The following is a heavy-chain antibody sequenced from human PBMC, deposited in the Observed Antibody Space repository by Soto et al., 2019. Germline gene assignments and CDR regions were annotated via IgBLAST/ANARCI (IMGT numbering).Heavy chain of an antibody. V-gene: IGHV3-33*01. D-gene: IGHD3-22*01. CDR2: IWYDGSNK. CDR3: ARGLLQDLLTAAPPRYFDY. Sequence: QVQLVESGGGVVQPGRSLRLSCAASGFTFSSYGMHWVRQAPGKGLEWVAVIWYDGSNKYYADSVKGRFTISRDNSKNTLYLQMNSLRAEDTAVYYCARGLLQDLLTAAPPRYFDYWGQGTLVTVSS. CDR1: GFTFSSYG. J-gene: IGHJ4*02.